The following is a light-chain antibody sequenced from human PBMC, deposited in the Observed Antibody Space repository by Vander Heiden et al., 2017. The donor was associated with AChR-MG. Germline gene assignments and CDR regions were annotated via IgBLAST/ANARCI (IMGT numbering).Light chain of an antibody. CDR2: YAS. J-gene: IGKJ1*01. V-gene: IGKV1-39*01. CDR3: QQSYSTPRT. Sequence: DIQMSQPPSSLSASVGDRVTITCRASQSINSYLDWYQQKPGKAPKVLIYYASTLQSGVPARFSGSGSGTDFTLTISSLQPEDFATYYCQQSYSTPRTFGQGTKVEIK. CDR1: QSINSY.